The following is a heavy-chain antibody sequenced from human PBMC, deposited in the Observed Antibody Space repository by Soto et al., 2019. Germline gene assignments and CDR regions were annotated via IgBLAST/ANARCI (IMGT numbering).Heavy chain of an antibody. CDR1: GCAIRISSYY. CDR2: IYYSGST. V-gene: IGHV4-39*01. CDR3: ARHTPAISISDH. J-gene: IGHJ4*02. Sequence: PSDTLSLTCTFSGCAIRISSYYWCWMLHAPGELLEWIWSIYYSGSTYYNPSLKSRVTVSVDTSKNQFSLKLSSVTAADTAVYYCARHTPAISISDHWGQGTLVTVSS. D-gene: IGHD2-15*01.